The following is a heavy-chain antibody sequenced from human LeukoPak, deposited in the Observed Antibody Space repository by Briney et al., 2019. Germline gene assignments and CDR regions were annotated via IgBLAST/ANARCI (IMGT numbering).Heavy chain of an antibody. Sequence: SVKVSCKAPGGTSNNYPINWVRQAPGQGLEWVGGIIPFIGAGNYAQNFEERVTITADTSTNTVYMEVSSLRSEDTAIYYCARSLGFPPTDESYMDVWGQGTTVTVSS. CDR2: IIPFIGAG. CDR1: GGTSNNYP. D-gene: IGHD3-16*01. J-gene: IGHJ6*03. CDR3: ARSLGFPPTDESYMDV. V-gene: IGHV1-69*06.